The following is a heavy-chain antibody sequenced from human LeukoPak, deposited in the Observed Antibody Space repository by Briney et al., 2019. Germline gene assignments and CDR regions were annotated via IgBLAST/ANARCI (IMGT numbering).Heavy chain of an antibody. Sequence: PSETLSPTCTVSGGSISSSSYYWGWIRQPPGKGLEWIGSIYYSGSTYYNPSLKSRVTISVDTSKNQFSLKLNSVTAADTAVYYCARDALPRLIYYDSSGPLWGQGTLVTVSS. D-gene: IGHD3-22*01. CDR2: IYYSGST. CDR1: GGSISSSSYY. V-gene: IGHV4-39*07. CDR3: ARDALPRLIYYDSSGPL. J-gene: IGHJ4*02.